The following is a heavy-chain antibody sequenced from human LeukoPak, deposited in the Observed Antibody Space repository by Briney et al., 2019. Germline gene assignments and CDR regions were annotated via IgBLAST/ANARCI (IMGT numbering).Heavy chain of an antibody. CDR3: ARHGSGRSSDY. V-gene: IGHV4-39*01. D-gene: IGHD1-26*01. CDR2: IYYSGST. Sequence: SETLSLTCTVSGGSISSSSYSWGWVRQPPGKGLEWIGSIYYSGSTFYNPSLKSRVTISVDTSKNQFSLKLSSVTAADTAVYYCARHGSGRSSDYWGQGTLVTVSS. CDR1: GGSISSSSYS. J-gene: IGHJ4*02.